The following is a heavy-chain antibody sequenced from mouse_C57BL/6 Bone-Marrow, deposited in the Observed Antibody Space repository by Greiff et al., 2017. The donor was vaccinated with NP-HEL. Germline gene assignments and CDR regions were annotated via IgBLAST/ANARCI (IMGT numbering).Heavy chain of an antibody. CDR3: ARVYGSSLYFDY. CDR2: INYDGSST. D-gene: IGHD1-1*01. J-gene: IGHJ2*01. CDR1: GFTFSDYY. Sequence: EVKLVESEGGLVQPGSSMKLSCTASGFTFSDYYMAWVRQVPEKGLEWVANINYDGSSTYYLDSLKSRFIISRDNAKNILYLQMSSLKSEDTATYYCARVYGSSLYFDYWGQGTTLTVSS. V-gene: IGHV5-16*01.